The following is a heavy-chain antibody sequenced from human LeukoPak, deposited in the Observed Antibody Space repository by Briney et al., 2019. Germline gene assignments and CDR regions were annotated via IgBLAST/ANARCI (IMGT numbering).Heavy chain of an antibody. CDR1: GFSLSTSGMC. V-gene: IGHV2-70*11. D-gene: IGHD3-22*01. CDR3: ARMGPNYYDSSGYYDDY. J-gene: IGHJ4*02. CDR2: IDWDDDK. Sequence: ESGPTLVNPTQTLTLTCTFSGFSLSTSGMCVSWIRQPPGKALEWLARIDWDDDKYYSTSLKTRLTISKDTSKNQVVLTMTNMDPVDTATYYCARMGPNYYDSSGYYDDYWGQGTLVTVSS.